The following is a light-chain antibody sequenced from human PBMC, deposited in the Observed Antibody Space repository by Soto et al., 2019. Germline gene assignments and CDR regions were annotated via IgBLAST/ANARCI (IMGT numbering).Light chain of an antibody. J-gene: IGKJ1*01. CDR2: GVS. CDR3: HQYGISPPT. Sequence: EVVLTQSPGTLSLSPGERATLSCRASQSVSGSDLAWYQQKPGQAPRLLISGVSNRATGTPDRFSGSGSGTDFTLTISSLKPEDFAVFYCHQYGISPPTFGPGTKVEI. V-gene: IGKV3-20*01. CDR1: QSVSGSD.